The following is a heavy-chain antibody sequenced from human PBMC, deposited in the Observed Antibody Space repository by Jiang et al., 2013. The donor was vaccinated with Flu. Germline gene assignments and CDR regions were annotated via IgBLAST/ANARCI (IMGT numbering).Heavy chain of an antibody. CDR3: ASLRWSLRNHYGSFDY. V-gene: IGHV1-8*01. CDR1: GYTFTSYD. J-gene: IGHJ4*02. Sequence: GAEVKKPGASVKVSCKASGYTFTSYDINWVRQATGQGLEWMGWMNPNSGNTGYTQKFQGRVTMTRNTSISTAYMELSSLRSEDTAVYYCASLRWSLRNHYGSFDYWGQGTLVTVSS. D-gene: IGHD4-23*01. CDR2: MNPNSGNT.